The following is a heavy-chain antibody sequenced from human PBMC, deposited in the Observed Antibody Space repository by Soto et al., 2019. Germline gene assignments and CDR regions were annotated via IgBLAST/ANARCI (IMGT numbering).Heavy chain of an antibody. V-gene: IGHV2-5*02. Sequence: QITLKESGPTLVKPTQTLTLTCTFSGFSLSTSGVGVGWIRQPPGKALEWLALIYWDDDKRYSPSLKRRLTTTKDTSNNPVVLTTTSMDPVDTATSYFAHRRSYCSGGSCYSGFDYWGQGTRVTVSS. J-gene: IGHJ4*02. CDR3: AHRRSYCSGGSCYSGFDY. CDR2: IYWDDDK. CDR1: GFSLSTSGVG. D-gene: IGHD2-15*01.